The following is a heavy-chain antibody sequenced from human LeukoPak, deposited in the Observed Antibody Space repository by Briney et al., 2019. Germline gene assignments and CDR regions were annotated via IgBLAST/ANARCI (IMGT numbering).Heavy chain of an antibody. CDR2: IYTSGST. CDR1: VGSISSYY. V-gene: IGHV4-4*07. Sequence: SETLSLTCTVSVGSISSYYWSWIRQPAGRGLEWIGRIYTSGSTNYNPSLKSRVTMSVDTSKNQFSLKLSSVTAADTAVYYCARDKDYDFWSGYYTAHAFDIWGQGTMVTVSS. CDR3: ARDKDYDFWSGYYTAHAFDI. D-gene: IGHD3-3*01. J-gene: IGHJ3*02.